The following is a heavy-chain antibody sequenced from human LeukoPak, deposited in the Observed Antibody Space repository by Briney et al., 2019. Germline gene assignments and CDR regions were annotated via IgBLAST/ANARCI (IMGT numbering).Heavy chain of an antibody. J-gene: IGHJ3*02. D-gene: IGHD6-19*01. Sequence: GGSLRLSCAASGFTFSSYAMHWVRQVPGKGLEWVAVISYDGSNKYYADSVKGRFTISRDNSKNTLYLQMNSLRAEDTAVYYCAKDGYSSGWFRGNAFDIWGQGTMVTVSS. V-gene: IGHV3-30*04. CDR2: ISYDGSNK. CDR3: AKDGYSSGWFRGNAFDI. CDR1: GFTFSSYA.